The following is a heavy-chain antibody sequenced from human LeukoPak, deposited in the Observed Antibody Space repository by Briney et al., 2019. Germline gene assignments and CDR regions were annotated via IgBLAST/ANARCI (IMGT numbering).Heavy chain of an antibody. D-gene: IGHD6-19*01. J-gene: IGHJ4*02. Sequence: SETLSLTCAVYGGSFSGYYWSWIRQPPGKGLEWIGEINHSGSTNYNPSLKSRVTISVDTSKNQFSLKLSSVTAGDTAVYYCARKKSSGWSTPANYFDYWGQGTLVTVSS. V-gene: IGHV4-34*01. CDR3: ARKKSSGWSTPANYFDY. CDR1: GGSFSGYY. CDR2: INHSGST.